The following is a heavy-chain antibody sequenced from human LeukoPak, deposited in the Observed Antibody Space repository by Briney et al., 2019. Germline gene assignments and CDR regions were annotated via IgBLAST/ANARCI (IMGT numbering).Heavy chain of an antibody. CDR1: GGSITYYH. D-gene: IGHD2-2*01. V-gene: IGHV4-59*08. Sequence: SETLSLTCTVSGGSITYYHWSWIRQPPGKGLEWIGYIYYSGSTNYNPSLKSRVTISVDTPKNQFSLKLSSVTAADTAVYYCARRLNSWYAFDYWGLGTLVTVSS. J-gene: IGHJ4*02. CDR2: IYYSGST. CDR3: ARRLNSWYAFDY.